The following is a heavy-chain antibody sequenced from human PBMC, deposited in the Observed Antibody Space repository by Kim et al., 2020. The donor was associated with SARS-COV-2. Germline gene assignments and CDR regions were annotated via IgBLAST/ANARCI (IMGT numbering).Heavy chain of an antibody. D-gene: IGHD3-10*01. CDR1: GGTFSSYA. J-gene: IGHJ6*02. Sequence: SVKVSCKASGGTFSSYAISWVRQAPGQGLEWMGGIIPIFGTANYAQKFQGRVTITADESTSTAYMELSSLRSEDTAVYYCARSMVRGLYYYYGMDVWGQGTTVTVSS. CDR2: IIPIFGTA. CDR3: ARSMVRGLYYYYGMDV. V-gene: IGHV1-69*13.